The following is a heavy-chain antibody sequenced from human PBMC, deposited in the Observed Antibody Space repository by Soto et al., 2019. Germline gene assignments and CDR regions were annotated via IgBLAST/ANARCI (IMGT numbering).Heavy chain of an antibody. CDR3: EKGPSYSSSPRWFGR. CDR1: GFTFSSYA. D-gene: IGHD6-6*01. CDR2: IRGSGGNT. J-gene: IGHJ5*02. Sequence: EVQLLESGGGLIQPGGSLRLSSAASGFTFSSYAKNWVRQAPGKGLEWVSAIRGSGGNTYYADSVKGRFTISRDNSKNTLYLQKISPRAEDKGVYYCEKGPSYSSSPRWFGRWGQGNLVTVSS. V-gene: IGHV3-23*01.